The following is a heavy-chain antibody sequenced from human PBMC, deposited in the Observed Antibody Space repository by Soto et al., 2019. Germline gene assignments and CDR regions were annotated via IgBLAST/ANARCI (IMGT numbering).Heavy chain of an antibody. Sequence: QVQLQESGPGLVKPSGTLSLTCAVSGGSISSSNWWSWVRQPPGKGLEWIGEIYHSGNTNYNPYLKARVLMAVDKSRNQFSLKLSSVTAADTAVYYCARRWGEGRVDYWGQGALVTV. CDR2: IYHSGNT. CDR3: ARRWGEGRVDY. CDR1: GGSISSSNW. D-gene: IGHD3-10*01. V-gene: IGHV4-4*02. J-gene: IGHJ4*02.